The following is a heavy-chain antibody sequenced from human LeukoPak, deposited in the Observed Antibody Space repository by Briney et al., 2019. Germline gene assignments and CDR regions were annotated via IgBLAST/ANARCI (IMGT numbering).Heavy chain of an antibody. Sequence: GGSLRLSCAASGFTFSSYAMHWVRQAPGKGLELLAVISYDGSNKYYADSVKGRFAISRDNSKNTVNLQINSLRPEDTAVYYCARDSYGMDYWGQGTLVTVSS. CDR2: ISYDGSNK. J-gene: IGHJ4*02. D-gene: IGHD5-18*01. CDR3: ARDSYGMDY. V-gene: IGHV3-30*09. CDR1: GFTFSSYA.